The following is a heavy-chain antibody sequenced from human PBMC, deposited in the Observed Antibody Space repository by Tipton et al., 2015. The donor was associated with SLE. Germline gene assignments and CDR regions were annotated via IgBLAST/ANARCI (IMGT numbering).Heavy chain of an antibody. CDR3: ARAPTYSSGWFDY. Sequence: LRLSCTVSGGSISNYYWSWIRQPPGKGLEWIGYIYYSGSTTYNPSLKSRVTISVDTSKNQFSLQLSSVTAADTAVYYCARAPTYSSGWFDYWGQGTLVTVSS. V-gene: IGHV4-59*01. CDR2: IYYSGST. J-gene: IGHJ4*02. D-gene: IGHD6-19*01. CDR1: GGSISNYY.